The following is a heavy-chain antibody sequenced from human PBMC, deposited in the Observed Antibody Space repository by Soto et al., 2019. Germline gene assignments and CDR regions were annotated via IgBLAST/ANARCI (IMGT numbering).Heavy chain of an antibody. CDR1: GYTFTSYG. V-gene: IGHV1-18*01. D-gene: IGHD3-10*01. CDR2: ISAYKGNT. CDR3: ARDGGLDYYGSGSTFDY. Sequence: QVPLVQSGAEVKKPGASVKVSCKASGYTFTSYGISWVRQAPGQGLEWMGWISAYKGNTNYARKLQGRVTMTTDTSTSTADMELRSLRSVDTAVYYCARDGGLDYYGSGSTFDYWGQGTLVTVSS. J-gene: IGHJ4*02.